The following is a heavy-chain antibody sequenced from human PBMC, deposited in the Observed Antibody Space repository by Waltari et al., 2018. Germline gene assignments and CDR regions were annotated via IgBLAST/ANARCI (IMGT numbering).Heavy chain of an antibody. D-gene: IGHD3-10*01. Sequence: QVPLLESGPGLVKPSETLSPTCSVSDSIRNYYWSWIRQPAGKGLEWLGRIYASGIINYNPSLKSRVTLSLDTSKNQFSLNLSSVTAADTAVYYCARDSGVIWAWGQGTLVTVSS. CDR3: ARDSGVIWA. J-gene: IGHJ5*02. CDR2: IYASGII. V-gene: IGHV4-4*07. CDR1: DSIRNYY.